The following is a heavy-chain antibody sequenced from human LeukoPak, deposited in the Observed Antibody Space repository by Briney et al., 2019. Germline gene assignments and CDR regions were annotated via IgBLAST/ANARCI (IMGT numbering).Heavy chain of an antibody. CDR3: AKDQRTISTFDY. V-gene: IGHV3-23*01. CDR2: VSGSGSSP. CDR1: GFTFSNYG. Sequence: GGSLRLSCAASGFTFSNYGMSWVRQAPGKGLEWVSAVSGSGSSPYYADSVKGRFTISRDKSKNTLYLQINSLRAEDTAIYYCAKDQRTISTFDYWGQGTLVTVSS. D-gene: IGHD3-3*01. J-gene: IGHJ4*02.